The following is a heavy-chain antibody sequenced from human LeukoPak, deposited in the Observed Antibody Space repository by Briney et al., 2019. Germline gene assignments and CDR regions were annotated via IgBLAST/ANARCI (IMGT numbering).Heavy chain of an antibody. J-gene: IGHJ4*02. V-gene: IGHV4-39*07. D-gene: IGHD3-9*01. CDR3: ARGSANILTGYYLDY. Sequence: SETLSLTCTVSGGSISSGDYYWSWIRQPPGKGLEWIGEIYHSGSTNYNPSLKSRVTISVDKSKNQFSLKLSSVTAADTAVYYCARGSANILTGYYLDYWGQGTLVTVSS. CDR2: IYHSGST. CDR1: GGSISSGDYY.